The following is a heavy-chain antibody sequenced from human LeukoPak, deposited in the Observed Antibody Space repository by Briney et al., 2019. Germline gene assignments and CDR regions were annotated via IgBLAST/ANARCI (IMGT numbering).Heavy chain of an antibody. J-gene: IGHJ6*03. D-gene: IGHD2-2*01. CDR1: GGTFSSYA. CDR3: ARGTVVVPAAINYYYYYYMDV. Sequence: SVKVSCKASGGTFSSYAISWVRQAPGQGLEWMGGIIPIFGTANYAQKFQGRVTITTDESTSTAYMELSSLRSEDTAVYYCARGTVVVPAAINYYYYYYMDVWGKGTTVTVSS. V-gene: IGHV1-69*05. CDR2: IIPIFGTA.